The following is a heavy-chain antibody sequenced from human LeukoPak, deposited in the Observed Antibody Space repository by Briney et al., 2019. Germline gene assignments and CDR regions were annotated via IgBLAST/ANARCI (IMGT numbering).Heavy chain of an antibody. D-gene: IGHD6-19*01. Sequence: GGSLRLSCAASGFTFSSYAMSWVRQAPGKGLEWVSAISGSGGSTYYADSVKGRFTISRDNSENTLYLQMNSLRAEDTAVYYCAQAGTGYSSGWYSMGGYYYGMDVWGQGTTVTVSS. CDR2: ISGSGGST. J-gene: IGHJ6*02. CDR3: AQAGTGYSSGWYSMGGYYYGMDV. V-gene: IGHV3-23*01. CDR1: GFTFSSYA.